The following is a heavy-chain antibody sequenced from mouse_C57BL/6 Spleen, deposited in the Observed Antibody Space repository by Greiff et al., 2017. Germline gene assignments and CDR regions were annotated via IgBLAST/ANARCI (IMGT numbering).Heavy chain of an antibody. V-gene: IGHV1-82*01. CDR1: GYAFSSSW. CDR2: IYPGDGDT. J-gene: IGHJ4*01. D-gene: IGHD2-12*01. Sequence: QVQLQQSGPELVKPGASVTISCKASGYAFSSSWMNWVKQRPGKGLEWIGRIYPGDGDTNSNGKFKGKATLTADKSSSTAYMQLSSLTSEDSAVYFCATYSPYAMDYWGQGTSVTVSS. CDR3: ATYSPYAMDY.